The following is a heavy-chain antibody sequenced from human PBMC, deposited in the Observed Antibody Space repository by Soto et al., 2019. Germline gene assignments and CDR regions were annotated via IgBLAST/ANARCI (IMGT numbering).Heavy chain of an antibody. Sequence: SGPTLVHPTQTLTLTCSFSWFSISTSGMGVGWIRQPPGKALEWLALIYWDDDKRYSPSLKTRLTITKDTSKNQVVLTVTNMDPMDTATYYCTHSPFDCHDYTWSQGTLVTVSS. V-gene: IGHV2-5*02. J-gene: IGHJ5*02. D-gene: IGHD3-9*01. CDR1: WFSISTSGMG. CDR3: THSPFDCHDYT. CDR2: IYWDDDK.